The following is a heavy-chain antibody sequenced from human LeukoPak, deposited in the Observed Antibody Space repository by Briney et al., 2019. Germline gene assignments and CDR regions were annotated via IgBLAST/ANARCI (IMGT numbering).Heavy chain of an antibody. J-gene: IGHJ6*02. CDR3: ARGSSVVPAALPYYYGMDV. V-gene: IGHV4-34*01. D-gene: IGHD2-2*01. CDR2: INHSGST. CDR1: GGSFSGYY. Sequence: SETLSLTCAVYGGSFSGYYWSWIRQPPGKGLEWIGEINHSGSTNYNPSLKSRVTISVDTSKNQFSLKLSSVTAADTAVYYCARGSSVVPAALPYYYGMDVWGQGTTATVSS.